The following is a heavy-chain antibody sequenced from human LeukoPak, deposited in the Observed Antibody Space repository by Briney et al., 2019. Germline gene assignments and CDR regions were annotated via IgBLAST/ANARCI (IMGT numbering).Heavy chain of an antibody. V-gene: IGHV3-23*01. CDR2: TSSSDAGT. Sequence: GGSLRLSCAASGFPLSSHAMSWVRQAPGKGLEWVSATSSSDAGTYYADSVRGRFTISRDNSKNTLYLQMNSLRGEDTAVYYCAKDWSYQGNYYYMDVWGKGTTVTISS. J-gene: IGHJ6*03. D-gene: IGHD1-26*01. CDR3: AKDWSYQGNYYYMDV. CDR1: GFPLSSHA.